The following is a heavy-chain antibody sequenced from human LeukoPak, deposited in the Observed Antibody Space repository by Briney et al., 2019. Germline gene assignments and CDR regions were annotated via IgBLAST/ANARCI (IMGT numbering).Heavy chain of an antibody. D-gene: IGHD3-10*01. J-gene: IGHJ5*02. Sequence: GGSLRLSCAASGFTFSSYWVSWVRQAPGKGLERVANIKQDGSEKYYVDSVKGRFTISRDNAKNSLYLQMNSLRAEDTAVYYCARDIPITMVRGVIIGPWFDPWGQGTLVTVSS. V-gene: IGHV3-7*03. CDR2: IKQDGSEK. CDR3: ARDIPITMVRGVIIGPWFDP. CDR1: GFTFSSYW.